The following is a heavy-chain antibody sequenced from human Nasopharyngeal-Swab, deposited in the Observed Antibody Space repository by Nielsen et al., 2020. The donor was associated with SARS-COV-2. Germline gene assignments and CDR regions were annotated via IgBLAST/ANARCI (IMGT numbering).Heavy chain of an antibody. V-gene: IGHV5-10-1*01. Sequence: VRQMPGKGLEWMGRIDPIDSHTNYRPSFEGHVTMSVDKYSSTAYLQWSSLKASDTVIYYCARQGTFMGVWGTGTTVTVSS. CDR3: ARQGTFMGV. D-gene: IGHD2/OR15-2a*01. CDR2: IDPIDSHT. J-gene: IGHJ6*03.